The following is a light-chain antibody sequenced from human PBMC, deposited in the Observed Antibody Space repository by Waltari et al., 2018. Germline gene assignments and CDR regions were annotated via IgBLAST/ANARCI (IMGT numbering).Light chain of an antibody. V-gene: IGKV1-5*03. CDR2: EAT. CDR3: QRYNSYPIT. CDR1: QSTGSW. Sequence: DIQMTQSPSTLSASVAGRVTLTCRASQSTGSWLAWYQQKPGKAPKLLIYEATSLESGVPSRFSASGSGTEFTLTISSLQPDDFATYYCQRYNSYPITFGPGTKVDI. J-gene: IGKJ3*01.